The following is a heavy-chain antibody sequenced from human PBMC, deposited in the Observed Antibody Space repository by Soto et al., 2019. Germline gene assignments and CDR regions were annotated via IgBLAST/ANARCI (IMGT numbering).Heavy chain of an antibody. CDR1: GDTFSSYA. CDR2: IIPIFGTA. V-gene: IGHV1-69*13. Sequence: SVKVSCKTSGDTFSSYAISWVRQAPGQGLEWMGGIIPIFGTANYAQKFQGRVTITADESTSTAYMELSSLRSEDTAVYYCARTLGADYGDPPAGMDVWGQGTTVTVSS. CDR3: ARTLGADYGDPPAGMDV. D-gene: IGHD4-17*01. J-gene: IGHJ6*02.